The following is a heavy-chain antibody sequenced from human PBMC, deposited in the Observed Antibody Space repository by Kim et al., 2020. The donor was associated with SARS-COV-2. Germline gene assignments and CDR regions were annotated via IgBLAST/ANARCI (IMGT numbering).Heavy chain of an antibody. J-gene: IGHJ4*02. Sequence: AGSVKRRLTSNPDTSKNQFSLQLNSVTPEDTAVYYCARDRQQLPMDYFDYWGQGTLVTVSS. D-gene: IGHD6-13*01. CDR3: ARDRQQLPMDYFDY. V-gene: IGHV6-1*01.